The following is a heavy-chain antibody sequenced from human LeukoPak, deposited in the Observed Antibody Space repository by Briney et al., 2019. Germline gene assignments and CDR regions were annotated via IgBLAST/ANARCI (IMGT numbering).Heavy chain of an antibody. CDR2: IKYDGSRT. V-gene: IGHV3-30*02. CDR3: VKDTIFTVDPFDY. D-gene: IGHD3-3*01. Sequence: GGSLGLSCAASGFTFNSYSMNWVRQPPGKGLEWLAFIKYDGSRTDYEDSVQGRFTVSRDNSKNTLYLEMNSLRAEDTAIYYCVKDTIFTVDPFDYWGQGTLVTVSS. J-gene: IGHJ4*02. CDR1: GFTFNSYS.